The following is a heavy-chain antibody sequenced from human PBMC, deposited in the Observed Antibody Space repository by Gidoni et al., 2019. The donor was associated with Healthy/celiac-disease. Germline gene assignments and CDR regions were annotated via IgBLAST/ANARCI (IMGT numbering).Heavy chain of an antibody. D-gene: IGHD2-15*01. CDR2: IIPIFGTA. J-gene: IGHJ6*02. CDR3: ARDKGPWIVRNYYYGMDV. Sequence: QVQLVQSGAEVTKTGSSVKVSCKASGGTFSSAAISWVRQAPGQGLEWMGGIIPIFGTANYEQKFQGRVTITADESTSTAYMELSSLRSEDTAVYYCARDKGPWIVRNYYYGMDVWGQGTTVTVSS. CDR1: GGTFSSAA. V-gene: IGHV1-69*01.